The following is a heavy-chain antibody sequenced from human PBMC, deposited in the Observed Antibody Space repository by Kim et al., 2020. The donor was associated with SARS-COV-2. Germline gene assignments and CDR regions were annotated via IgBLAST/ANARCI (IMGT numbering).Heavy chain of an antibody. CDR3: AKRGLEWHYYYMDV. J-gene: IGHJ6*03. V-gene: IGHV3-30*18. D-gene: IGHD3-3*01. Sequence: GGSLRLSCAASGFTFSSYGMHWVRQAPGKGLEWVAVISYDGSNKYYADSVKGRFTISRDNSKNTLYLQMNSLRVEDTAVYYCAKRGLEWHYYYMDVWGRGTAVTVS. CDR2: ISYDGSNK. CDR1: GFTFSSYG.